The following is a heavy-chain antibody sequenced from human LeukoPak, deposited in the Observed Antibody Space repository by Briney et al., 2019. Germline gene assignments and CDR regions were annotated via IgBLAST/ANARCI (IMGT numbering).Heavy chain of an antibody. J-gene: IGHJ5*02. D-gene: IGHD2-15*01. CDR1: GFTFNNAW. Sequence: GGSLRLSCAASGFTFNNAWMSWVRQAPGKGLEWIGRIKTKTLRGTTDYAAPVKGRFTISRDDSRSTLYLQMNSLRAEDTAVYYCAKDAVDIVVVVAVSWFDPWGQGTLVTVSS. V-gene: IGHV3-15*01. CDR3: AKDAVDIVVVVAVSWFDP. CDR2: IKTKTLRGTT.